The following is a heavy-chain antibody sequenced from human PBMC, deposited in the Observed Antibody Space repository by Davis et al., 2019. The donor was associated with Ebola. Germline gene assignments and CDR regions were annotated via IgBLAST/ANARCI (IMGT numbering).Heavy chain of an antibody. V-gene: IGHV4-34*12. CDR2: IIPSVGT. J-gene: IGHJ4*02. CDR3: ARPDGAGSDY. Sequence: SETLSLTCAVYGGSFSGYSWGWIRQPPGKGLEWIGEIIPSVGTAYNPSLKSRVTISVDTSKNQFSLKLSSVTAADTAVYYCARPDGAGSDYWGQGTLVTVSS. CDR1: GGSFSGYS. D-gene: IGHD1-14*01.